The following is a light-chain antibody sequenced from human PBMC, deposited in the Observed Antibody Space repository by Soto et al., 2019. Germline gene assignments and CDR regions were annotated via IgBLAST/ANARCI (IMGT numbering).Light chain of an antibody. V-gene: IGKV3-15*01. CDR1: ETVRSN. J-gene: IGKJ3*01. CDR2: GAS. Sequence: RVMTQSPDTLSVSPGERATLSCRASETVRSNLAWYQQKPGQAPRLLIYGASTRATGIPARFSGSGSGTEFTLTISSLQSEDFAVYYCQQYNNWPPLFGPGTKVDIK. CDR3: QQYNNWPPL.